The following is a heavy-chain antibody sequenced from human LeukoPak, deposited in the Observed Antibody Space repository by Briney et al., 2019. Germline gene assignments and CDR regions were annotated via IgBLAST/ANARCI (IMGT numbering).Heavy chain of an antibody. J-gene: IGHJ3*02. D-gene: IGHD2-15*01. V-gene: IGHV3-48*03. CDR3: AREVDGYCSGGSCGDI. CDR1: GFTFSSYE. Sequence: GGSLRLSCAASGFTFSSYEMNWVRQAPGKGLEWVSYISSSGSTIYYADSVKGRFTISRDNAKNSLYLQMNSLRAEDTAVYYCAREVDGYCSGGSCGDIWGQGTIVTVSS. CDR2: ISSSGSTI.